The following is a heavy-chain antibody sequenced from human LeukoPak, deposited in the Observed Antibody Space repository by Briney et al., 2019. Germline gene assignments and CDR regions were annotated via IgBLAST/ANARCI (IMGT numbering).Heavy chain of an antibody. V-gene: IGHV3-74*01. CDR2: INSDGSST. D-gene: IGHD3-3*01. Sequence: PGGSLRLSCAASGFTFSNYWMHWVRQAPGKGLVWVSHINSDGSSTSYADSVKGRFTISRDNAKNTLYLQMNSLRAEDTAVYYCARNPLFTIFGVLIADFYFYYMDVWGKGTTVTVSS. CDR3: ARNPLFTIFGVLIADFYFYYMDV. CDR1: GFTFSNYW. J-gene: IGHJ6*03.